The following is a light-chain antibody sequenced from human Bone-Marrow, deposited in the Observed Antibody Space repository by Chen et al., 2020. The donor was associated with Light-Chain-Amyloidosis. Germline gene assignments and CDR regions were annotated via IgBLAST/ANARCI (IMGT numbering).Light chain of an antibody. V-gene: IGLV3-25*03. CDR3: QSADSSGTYEVI. J-gene: IGLJ2*01. Sequence: SSDLTHPPSVSVSPGQTVRLTCSGDDLPTKYAYWYQQKPGQAPVLVIHRDTERPSGISERFSGSSSGTTATLTISGVQAEDEADYHCQSADSSGTYEVIFGGGTKLTVL. CDR2: RDT. CDR1: DLPTKY.